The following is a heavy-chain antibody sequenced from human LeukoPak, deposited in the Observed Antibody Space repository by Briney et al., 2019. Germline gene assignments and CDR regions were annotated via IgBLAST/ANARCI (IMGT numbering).Heavy chain of an antibody. Sequence: SETLSLTCTVSGYSISTGFYWGWIRQPPGKGLEWIGSIYHSGDTHYNPSLNSRVTISVDTSKNQFSLKVRSVTAADTAVYYCARDLAVAGTGYDYWGQGTLVTVSS. V-gene: IGHV4-38-2*02. D-gene: IGHD6-19*01. CDR3: ARDLAVAGTGYDY. CDR2: IYHSGDT. CDR1: GYSISTGFY. J-gene: IGHJ4*02.